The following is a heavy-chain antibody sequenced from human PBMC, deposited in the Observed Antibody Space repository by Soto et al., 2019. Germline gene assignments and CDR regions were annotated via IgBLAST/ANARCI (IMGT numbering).Heavy chain of an antibody. CDR3: ARAPYCSSTSCYRDYYYYGMDV. D-gene: IGHD2-2*02. CDR2: IYYSGST. Sequence: SETLSLTCTVSGGSVSSGSDYWSWIRQPPGKGLEWIGYIYYSGSTNYNPSLKSRVTISVDTSKNQFSLKLSSVTAADTAVYYCARAPYCSSTSCYRDYYYYGMDVWGQGTTVTVSS. J-gene: IGHJ6*02. CDR1: GGSVSSGSDY. V-gene: IGHV4-61*01.